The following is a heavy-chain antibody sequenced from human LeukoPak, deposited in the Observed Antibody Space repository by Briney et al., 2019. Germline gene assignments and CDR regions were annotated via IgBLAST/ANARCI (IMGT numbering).Heavy chain of an antibody. Sequence: GGSLRLSCAASGFTFSSHWMHWVRQAPGKGLVWVSRINSDGSSTSYADSVKGRFTISRDNAKNTLYLQMNSLRAEDTAVYYCARDILAAAGTFDYWGQGTLVTVSS. V-gene: IGHV3-74*01. CDR3: ARDILAAAGTFDY. CDR2: INSDGSST. D-gene: IGHD6-13*01. CDR1: GFTFSSHW. J-gene: IGHJ4*02.